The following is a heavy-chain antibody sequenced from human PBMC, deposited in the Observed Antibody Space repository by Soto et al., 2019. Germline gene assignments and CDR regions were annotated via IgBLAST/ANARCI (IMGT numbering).Heavy chain of an antibody. CDR2: IIPIFGTA. CDR1: GGTFSSYA. Sequence: SVKVSCKASGGTFSSYAISWVRQAPGQGLEWMGGIIPIFGTANYAQKFQGRVTITADKSTSTAYMELSSLRSEDTAVYYCDCYSSTNPAYYYYGMDVWGQGTTVTVSS. CDR3: DCYSSTNPAYYYYGMDV. V-gene: IGHV1-69*06. D-gene: IGHD2-15*01. J-gene: IGHJ6*02.